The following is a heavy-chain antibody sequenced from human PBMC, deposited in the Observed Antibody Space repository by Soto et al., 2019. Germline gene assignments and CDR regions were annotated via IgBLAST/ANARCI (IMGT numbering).Heavy chain of an antibody. CDR2: ISGSGGST. V-gene: IGHV3-23*01. D-gene: IGHD1-7*01. CDR1: GFTFSNSA. CDR3: AKEGSGTTFHLNWFDP. J-gene: IGHJ5*02. Sequence: GGSLRLSCAASGFTFSNSAMSWVRQAPGRGLEWVSAISGSGGSTYHADSLKGRFTISRDNSKNTLHLQMNSLRAEDTAVYYCAKEGSGTTFHLNWFDPWGQGTLVTVSS.